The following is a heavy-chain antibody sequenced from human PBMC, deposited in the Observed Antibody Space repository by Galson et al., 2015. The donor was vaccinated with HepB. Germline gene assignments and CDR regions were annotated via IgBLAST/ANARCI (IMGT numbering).Heavy chain of an antibody. V-gene: IGHV1-8*01. Sequence: SVKVSCKASGYTFTSYDINWVRQATGQGLEWMGWMNPNSGNTGYAQKFRGKVTMTRNTSISTAYMELSSLRSEDTAVYYCARAILTTVTPLDAFDIWGQGTMVTVSS. CDR3: ARAILTTVTPLDAFDI. CDR1: GYTFTSYD. D-gene: IGHD4-17*01. J-gene: IGHJ3*02. CDR2: MNPNSGNT.